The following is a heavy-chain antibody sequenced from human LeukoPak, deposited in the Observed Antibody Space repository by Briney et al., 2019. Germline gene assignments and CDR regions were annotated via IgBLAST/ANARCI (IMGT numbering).Heavy chain of an antibody. Sequence: PGGSLRLSCAASGFIFSSYWMSWVRQAPGKGLEWVANIKQDGSEKYYVDSVKGRFTISRDNAKNSLYLQMNSLRAEDTAVYYCARDRNPYTAGPSGGYWGQGTLVTVSS. V-gene: IGHV3-7*01. J-gene: IGHJ4*02. CDR2: IKQDGSEK. CDR1: GFIFSSYW. CDR3: ARDRNPYTAGPSGGY. D-gene: IGHD1-14*01.